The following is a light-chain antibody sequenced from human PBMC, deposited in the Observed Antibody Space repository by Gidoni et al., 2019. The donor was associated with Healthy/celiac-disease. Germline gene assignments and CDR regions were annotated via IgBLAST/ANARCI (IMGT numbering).Light chain of an antibody. CDR1: ALPKQY. CDR2: KDS. V-gene: IGLV3-25*03. Sequence: SYELTQPPSVSGSPGQTARITCSGDALPKQYAYWYQQKPGQAPVLVIYKDSERPSGIPERFSGSSSGTTVTLTISGVQAEDEADYYCQSADSSGTHVVFGGGTKLTV. J-gene: IGLJ2*01. CDR3: QSADSSGTHVV.